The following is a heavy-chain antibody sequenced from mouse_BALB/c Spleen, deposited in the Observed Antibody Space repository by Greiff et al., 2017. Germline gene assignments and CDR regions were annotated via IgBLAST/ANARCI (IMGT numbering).Heavy chain of an antibody. CDR1: GFTFSSYA. J-gene: IGHJ3*01. D-gene: IGHD2-10*02. V-gene: IGHV5-9-4*01. Sequence: DVKLQESGGGLVKPGGSLKLSCAASGFTFSSYAMSWVRQSPEKRLEWVAEISSGGSYTYYPDTVTGRFTISRDNAKNTLYLEMSSLRSEDTAMYYCATYGNPIAYWGQGTLVTVSA. CDR2: ISSGGSYT. CDR3: ATYGNPIAY.